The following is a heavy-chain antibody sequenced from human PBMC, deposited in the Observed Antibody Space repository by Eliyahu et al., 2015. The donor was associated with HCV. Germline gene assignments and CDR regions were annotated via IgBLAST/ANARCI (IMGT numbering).Heavy chain of an antibody. CDR1: GFXFTNCG. D-gene: IGHD3-10*02. J-gene: IGHJ4*02. V-gene: IGHV3-30*03. CDR3: VREQCSGNYRVADF. Sequence: QVQLVESGGGVVQPGGSLRLSCAASGFXFTNCGXHWVRQAPGKGLEWVAVISYDGSEKHYGDSVKGRFTISRDTSKNTLYLEMNTLRPEDTAIFYCVREQCSGNYRVADFWGQGTLVTVSS. CDR2: ISYDGSEK.